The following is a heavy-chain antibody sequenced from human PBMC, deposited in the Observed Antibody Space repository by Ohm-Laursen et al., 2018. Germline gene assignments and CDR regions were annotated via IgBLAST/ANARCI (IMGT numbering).Heavy chain of an antibody. CDR1: GYTFTGNY. Sequence: ASVKVSCKASGYTFTGNYMHWVRQAPGQGLEWMGWINPNSGDTNYVQKFQGRVTMTRDTSISTAYMELSGLSSDDTAVYYCARSTYYYDNNDYWGQGTLVTVSS. V-gene: IGHV1-2*02. D-gene: IGHD3-22*01. CDR2: INPNSGDT. CDR3: ARSTYYYDNNDY. J-gene: IGHJ4*02.